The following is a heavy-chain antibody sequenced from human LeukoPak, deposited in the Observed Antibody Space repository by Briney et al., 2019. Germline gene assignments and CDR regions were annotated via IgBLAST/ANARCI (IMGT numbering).Heavy chain of an antibody. CDR1: GFTFSIYG. CDR3: ARAQDYDSSGYVDAFDM. V-gene: IGHV3-33*01. Sequence: GRSLRLSCAASGFTFSIYGMYWVRQAPGKGLEWVAVIWYDGSKKYYADSVKGRFTISRDNSKNTLYLQMNSLRVEDTAVYYCARAQDYDSSGYVDAFDMWGQGTMVTVSS. CDR2: IWYDGSKK. D-gene: IGHD3-22*01. J-gene: IGHJ3*02.